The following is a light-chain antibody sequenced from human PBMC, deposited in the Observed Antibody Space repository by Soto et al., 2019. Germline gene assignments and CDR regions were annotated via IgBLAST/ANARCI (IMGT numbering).Light chain of an antibody. CDR2: VNSDGSH. V-gene: IGLV4-69*01. CDR1: SGHSNYA. Sequence: QSVLTQSPSASASLGASVKLTCTLSSGHSNYAIAWHQQQPEKGPRYLMNVNSDGSHSKGDGIPDRFSGSSSGAERYLTISSLHSEDEADYYCQTWGTGSWVFGGGTKLTVL. J-gene: IGLJ3*02. CDR3: QTWGTGSWV.